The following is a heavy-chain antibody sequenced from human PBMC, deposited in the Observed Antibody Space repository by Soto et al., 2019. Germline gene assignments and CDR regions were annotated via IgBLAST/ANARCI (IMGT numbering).Heavy chain of an antibody. CDR2: ISSSSSYI. D-gene: IGHD6-13*01. Sequence: PGGSLRLSCAASGFTFSSYSMNWVRQAPGKGLEWVSSISSSSSYIYYADSVKGRFTISRDNAKNSLYLQMNSLRAEDTAVYYCARRSSSWPSAAAQETIDYWGQGTLVTVSS. CDR1: GFTFSSYS. J-gene: IGHJ4*02. CDR3: ARRSSSWPSAAAQETIDY. V-gene: IGHV3-21*01.